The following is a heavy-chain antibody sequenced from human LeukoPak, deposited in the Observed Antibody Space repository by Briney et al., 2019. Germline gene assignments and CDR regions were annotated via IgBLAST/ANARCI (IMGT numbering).Heavy chain of an antibody. Sequence: SETLSLTCAVYGGSFSGYYWSWIRQPPGKGLEWIGEINHSGNTNYNPSLKSRVTISVDTSKNQFSLKLSSVTAADTAVYYCARKYDYGEPNWFDPWGQGTLVTVSS. CDR3: ARKYDYGEPNWFDP. D-gene: IGHD4-17*01. V-gene: IGHV4-34*01. J-gene: IGHJ5*02. CDR2: INHSGNT. CDR1: GGSFSGYY.